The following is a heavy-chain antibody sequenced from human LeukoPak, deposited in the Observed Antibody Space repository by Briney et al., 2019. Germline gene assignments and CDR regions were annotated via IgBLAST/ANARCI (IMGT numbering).Heavy chain of an antibody. V-gene: IGHV4-59*08. Sequence: PSETLSLTCAFSVVSINNYYWSWLRQPPGKGLEWIGYFYYPGSTEYNPSLKSRVTISIDTSKNQFSLKLSSVTAADTAVYYCARSFFYGSGSPPAFGVWGQGTVVTVSS. D-gene: IGHD3-10*01. CDR2: FYYPGST. CDR1: VVSINNYY. CDR3: ARSFFYGSGSPPAFGV. J-gene: IGHJ3*01.